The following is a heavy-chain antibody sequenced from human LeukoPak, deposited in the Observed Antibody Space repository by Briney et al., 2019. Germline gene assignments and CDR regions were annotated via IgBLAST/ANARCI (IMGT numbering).Heavy chain of an antibody. CDR2: ISGSDGST. CDR3: AKGRGYCTGGSCYSDY. D-gene: IGHD2-15*01. CDR1: GFTFSNYA. J-gene: IGHJ4*02. Sequence: QPGGSLRLSCTASGFTFSNYAMSWVRQAPGKGLEWVSTISGSDGSTYYADSVKGRFTISRDNSKNTLYLQMNSLRVEDTAIYYCAKGRGYCTGGSCYSDYWDQGTLVTVSS. V-gene: IGHV3-23*01.